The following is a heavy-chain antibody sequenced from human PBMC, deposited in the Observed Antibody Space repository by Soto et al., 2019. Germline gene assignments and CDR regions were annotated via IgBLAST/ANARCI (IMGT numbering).Heavy chain of an antibody. D-gene: IGHD6-6*01. J-gene: IGHJ4*02. CDR2: ISFDGANR. Sequence: QVQLVESGGGVVQPGRSLRLSCAASGFTFSSYYIHWVRQAPGKGLEWVAVISFDGANRYYADSVRGRFTISRDNSKNTVYLQMNSLGAGDTAVYYCARLLRGRSSEGAYFASWGQGTLVTVSS. V-gene: IGHV3-30-3*01. CDR3: ARLLRGRSSEGAYFAS. CDR1: GFTFSSYY.